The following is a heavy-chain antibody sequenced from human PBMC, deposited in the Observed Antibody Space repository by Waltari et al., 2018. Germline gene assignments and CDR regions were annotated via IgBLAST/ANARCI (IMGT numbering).Heavy chain of an antibody. J-gene: IGHJ4*02. CDR3: ARSLPRGGSFPY. D-gene: IGHD1-26*01. Sequence: QVQLVQSGAEVTKPGSSVKVSCKAAGGTFSSYAISWVRQAPGQGLGWMGRIIPILGIANYAQKFQGRVTITADKSTSTAYMELSSLRSEDTAVYYCARSLPRGGSFPYWGQGTLVTVSS. V-gene: IGHV1-69*04. CDR1: GGTFSSYA. CDR2: IIPILGIA.